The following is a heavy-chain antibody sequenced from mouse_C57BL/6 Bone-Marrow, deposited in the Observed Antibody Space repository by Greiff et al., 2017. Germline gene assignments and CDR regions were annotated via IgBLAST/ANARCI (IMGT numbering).Heavy chain of an antibody. J-gene: IGHJ2*01. Sequence: EVKLMESGPELVKPGASVKISCKASGYSFTGYYMNWVKQSPEKSLEWIGEINPSTGGTTYNQKFKAKATLTVDKSSSTAYMQLKSLTSEDSAVYYCAREWDYFDYWGQGTTLTVSS. CDR3: AREWDYFDY. D-gene: IGHD1-3*01. CDR1: GYSFTGYY. V-gene: IGHV1-42*01. CDR2: INPSTGGT.